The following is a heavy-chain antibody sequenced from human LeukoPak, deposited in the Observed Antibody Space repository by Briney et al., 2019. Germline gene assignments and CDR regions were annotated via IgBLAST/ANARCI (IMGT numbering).Heavy chain of an antibody. J-gene: IGHJ4*02. D-gene: IGHD3-16*01. CDR1: GGSFSGYY. V-gene: IGHV4-34*01. CDR3: ARFDVWGGFDY. CDR2: INHSGST. Sequence: SETLSLTCAVYGGSFSGYYWSWIRQPPGKGLEWIGEINHSGSTNYNPSLKSRVTISVDTSKNQVSLKLSSVTAADTAAYYCARFDVWGGFDYWGQGTLVTVSS.